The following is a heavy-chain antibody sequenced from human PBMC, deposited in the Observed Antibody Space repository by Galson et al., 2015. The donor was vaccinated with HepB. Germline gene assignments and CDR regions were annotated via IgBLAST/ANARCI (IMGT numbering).Heavy chain of an antibody. D-gene: IGHD5-12*01. CDR2: ISYDGSNK. Sequence: SLRLSCAASGFTFSSYAMHWVRQAPGKGLEWVAVISYDGSNKYYADSVKGRFTISRDNSKNTLYLQMSSLRAEDTAVYYCARAGLETNSGYDYYYYYYGMDVWGQGTTVTVSS. CDR1: GFTFSSYA. V-gene: IGHV3-30-3*01. J-gene: IGHJ6*02. CDR3: ARAGLETNSGYDYYYYYYGMDV.